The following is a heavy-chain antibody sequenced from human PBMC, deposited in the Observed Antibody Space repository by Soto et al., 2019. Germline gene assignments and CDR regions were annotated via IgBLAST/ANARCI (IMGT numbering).Heavy chain of an antibody. CDR2: IWYDGSNK. V-gene: IGHV3-33*01. CDR1: GFTFSSYG. Sequence: LRLSCAASGFTFSSYGMHWVRQAPGKGLEWVAVIWYDGSNKYYADSVKGRFTISRDNSKNTLYLQMNSLRAEDTAVYYCAREPGAPSSVWACYYYYYVMDVWGQGTTVTVS. J-gene: IGHJ6*02. CDR3: AREPGAPSSVWACYYYYYVMDV. D-gene: IGHD6-19*01.